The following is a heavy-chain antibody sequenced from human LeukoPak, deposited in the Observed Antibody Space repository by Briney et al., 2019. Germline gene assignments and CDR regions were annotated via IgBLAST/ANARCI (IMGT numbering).Heavy chain of an antibody. CDR1: GFTFEDYA. V-gene: IGHV3-9*01. CDR2: ISWNSGSI. Sequence: PGGSLRLSCAASGFTFEDYAMHWVRQAPGKGLEWVSGISWNSGSIGYADSVKGRFTISRDNAKNSLYLQMNSLRAEDTALYYCAKDRTDILTDYLYAWGQGTLVTVSS. D-gene: IGHD3-9*01. J-gene: IGHJ5*02. CDR3: AKDRTDILTDYLYA.